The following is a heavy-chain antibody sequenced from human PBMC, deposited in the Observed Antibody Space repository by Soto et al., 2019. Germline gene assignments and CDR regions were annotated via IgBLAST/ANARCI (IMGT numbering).Heavy chain of an antibody. V-gene: IGHV4-59*01. D-gene: IGHD5-18*01. CDR2: IYYSGST. CDR1: GGSISSYY. J-gene: IGHJ4*02. CDR3: ARGIQLWTPFDY. Sequence: QVQLQESGPGLVKPSETLSLTCTVSGGSISSYYWSWIRQPPGKGLEWIGYIYYSGSTNYNPSLKSRVTIXVXXSKNQFSLKLSSVTAADTAGYYCARGIQLWTPFDYWGQGTLVTVSS.